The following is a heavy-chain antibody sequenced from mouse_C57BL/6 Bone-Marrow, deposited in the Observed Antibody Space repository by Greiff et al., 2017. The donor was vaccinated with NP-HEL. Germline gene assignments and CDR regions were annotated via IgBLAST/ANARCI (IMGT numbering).Heavy chain of an antibody. CDR3: ARGGATIVTTGAMDY. J-gene: IGHJ4*01. CDR2: ISDGGSYT. D-gene: IGHD2-5*01. Sequence: DVQLVESGGGLVKPGGSLKLSCAASGFTFSSYAMSWVRQTPEKRLEWVATISDGGSYTSYPDNVKGRFTISRDNAKNNLYLQMSHLKSEDTAMYYCARGGATIVTTGAMDYWGQGTSVTVSS. V-gene: IGHV5-4*01. CDR1: GFTFSSYA.